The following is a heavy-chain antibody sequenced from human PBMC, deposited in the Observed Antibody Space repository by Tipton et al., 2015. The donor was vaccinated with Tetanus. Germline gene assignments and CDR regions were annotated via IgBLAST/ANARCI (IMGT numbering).Heavy chain of an antibody. CDR1: GFTFDTYA. Sequence: SLRLSCAASGFTFDTYAMSWVRQAPGKGLEWVSGISRSGSSTYYAKSVKGRFTISRDNTNNTVFLQIDSLRADDTGLYYCAKRGSGWPSFDYWGQGTLVIVSS. D-gene: IGHD6-19*01. J-gene: IGHJ4*02. CDR2: ISRSGSST. CDR3: AKRGSGWPSFDY. V-gene: IGHV3-23*01.